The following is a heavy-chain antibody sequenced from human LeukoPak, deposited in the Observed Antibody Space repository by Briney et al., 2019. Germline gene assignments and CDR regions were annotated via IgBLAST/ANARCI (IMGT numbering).Heavy chain of an antibody. D-gene: IGHD4-17*01. V-gene: IGHV3-11*06. CDR1: GFTFSDYY. CDR3: ARSASGDYEFDY. CDR2: ISSSSSYT. Sequence: GGSLRLSCAASGFTFSDYYMSWIRQAPGKGLEWVSYISSSSSYTNYADSVKGRFTISRDNAKNSLYLQMNSLRAEDTAVYYCARSASGDYEFDYWGQGTLVTVSS. J-gene: IGHJ4*02.